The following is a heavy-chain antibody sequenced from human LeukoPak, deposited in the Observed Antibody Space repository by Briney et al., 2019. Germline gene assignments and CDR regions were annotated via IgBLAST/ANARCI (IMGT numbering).Heavy chain of an antibody. V-gene: IGHV4-61*02. CDR2: IYTSGST. CDR3: ARAATVAPTYYYYYYMDV. CDR1: GCSISSGSYY. J-gene: IGHJ6*03. D-gene: IGHD6-19*01. Sequence: PSQALSLTCTVSGCSISSGSYYWRWLRQPAGKGLEWIARIYTSGSTNYHPSLKSRFTISVDTSKNQFSLKLSSVTAADTAVYYCARAATVAPTYYYYYYMDVWGKGTTVTVSS.